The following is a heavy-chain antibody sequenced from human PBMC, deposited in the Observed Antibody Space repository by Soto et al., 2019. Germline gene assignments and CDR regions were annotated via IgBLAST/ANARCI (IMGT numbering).Heavy chain of an antibody. CDR3: AKDKRAVVVTAPFDY. J-gene: IGHJ4*02. CDR1: GFTFSSYA. D-gene: IGHD2-21*02. Sequence: GGSLRLSCAASGFTFSSYAMHWVRQAPGKGLEWVAVISYDGSNKYYADSVKGRFTISRDNSKNTLYLQMNSLRAEDTAVYYCAKDKRAVVVTAPFDYWGQGTLVTVSS. V-gene: IGHV3-30-3*01. CDR2: ISYDGSNK.